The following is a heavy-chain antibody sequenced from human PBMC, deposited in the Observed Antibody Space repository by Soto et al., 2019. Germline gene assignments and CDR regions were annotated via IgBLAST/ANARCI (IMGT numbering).Heavy chain of an antibody. J-gene: IGHJ4*02. CDR2: MNPNSGNT. Sequence: QVQLVQSGAEVKKPGASVKVSCKASGYTFSSYDINWVRQATGQGLEWMGWMNPNSGNTGYSQKFQGRVSMTRNTSISTAYMDLSSLRSEDTAIYYCAAVGPIVDYWGQGTLVTVSS. CDR1: GYTFSSYD. D-gene: IGHD1-26*01. CDR3: AAVGPIVDY. V-gene: IGHV1-8*01.